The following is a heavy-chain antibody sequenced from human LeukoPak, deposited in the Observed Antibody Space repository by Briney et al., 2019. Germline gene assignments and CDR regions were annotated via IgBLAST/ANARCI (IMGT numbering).Heavy chain of an antibody. CDR2: IYQSGST. J-gene: IGHJ4*02. CDR3: AREGFGTVGALLEDY. V-gene: IGHV4-30-2*01. D-gene: IGHD1-26*01. CDR1: GVSNSRGGYY. Sequence: TLSLTCTVSGVSNSRGGYYGSWIRQPPGKGLEWIGYIYQSGSTYYNPSLKSRVTISVDRSNNQFSLKLSSLTAADMAVYYGAREGFGTVGALLEDYWGQGTLVTVSS.